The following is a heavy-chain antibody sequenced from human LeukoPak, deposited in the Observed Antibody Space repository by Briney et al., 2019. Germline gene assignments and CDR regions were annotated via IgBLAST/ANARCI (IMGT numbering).Heavy chain of an antibody. Sequence: SETLSLTCTVSGGSISSSSYYWGWIRQPPGKGLEWIGSIYYSGSTYYNPSLKSRVTISVDTSKNQFSLKLSSVTAADTAVYYCARHVGYCSSTSCYDYFDYWGQGTLVTVSS. CDR1: GGSISSSSYY. CDR3: ARHVGYCSSTSCYDYFDY. CDR2: IYYSGST. V-gene: IGHV4-39*01. D-gene: IGHD2-2*01. J-gene: IGHJ4*02.